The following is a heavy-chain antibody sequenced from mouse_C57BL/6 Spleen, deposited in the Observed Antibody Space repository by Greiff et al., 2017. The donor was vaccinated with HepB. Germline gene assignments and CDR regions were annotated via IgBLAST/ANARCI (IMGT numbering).Heavy chain of an antibody. CDR2: IDPSDSYT. D-gene: IGHD2-3*01. CDR1: GYTFTSYW. V-gene: IGHV1-50*01. J-gene: IGHJ3*01. CDR3: ARSEDGYSFAY. Sequence: QVQLQQPGAELVKPGASVKLSCKASGYTFTSYWMQWVKQRPGQGLEWIGEIDPSDSYTNYNQKFKGKATVTVDTSSSTAYMQLSSLTSEDSAVYYCARSEDGYSFAYWGQGTLVTVSA.